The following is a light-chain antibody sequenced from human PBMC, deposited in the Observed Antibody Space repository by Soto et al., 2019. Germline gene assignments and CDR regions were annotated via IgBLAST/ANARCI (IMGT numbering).Light chain of an antibody. CDR2: TSS. Sequence: IQMTQSPASLSASVGDRFAISCRASQSIGRNLNWYQQKPGKAPTLLIFTSSSLQSGVPSRFSGSGSGTDFTLTISRLEPEDFAVYYCHQYDSWTFGQGTKVDIK. CDR3: HQYDSWT. V-gene: IGKV1-39*01. CDR1: QSIGRN. J-gene: IGKJ1*01.